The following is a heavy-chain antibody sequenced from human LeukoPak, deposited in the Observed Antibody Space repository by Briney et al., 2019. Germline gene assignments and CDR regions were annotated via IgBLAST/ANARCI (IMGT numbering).Heavy chain of an antibody. CDR3: ANTPSYSGSYPVGWN. J-gene: IGHJ4*02. CDR1: GLIVSSNY. CDR2: IYCGGST. V-gene: IGHV3-53*01. D-gene: IGHD1-26*01. Sequence: PGGSLRLFCAASGLIVSSNYMSWVRHAPRKGLEWVSTIYCGGSTCYADYVKGRFTISRDNSKNTLYLQMNSLRAEDTAVYYCANTPSYSGSYPVGWNWGQGTLVTVSS.